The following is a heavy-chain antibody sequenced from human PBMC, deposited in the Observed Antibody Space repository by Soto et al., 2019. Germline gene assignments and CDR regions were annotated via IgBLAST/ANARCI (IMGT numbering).Heavy chain of an antibody. CDR2: IIPILGIA. D-gene: IGHD6-13*01. J-gene: IGHJ5*02. CDR1: GGTISRYT. V-gene: IGHV1-69*04. CDR3: ARELGTYSSSWDNWFDP. Sequence: GASAKAACKASGGTISRYTISWARQAPGQELEWMGRIIPILGIANYAQKFQGRVTITADKSTSTAYMELSSLRSEDTAVYYCARELGTYSSSWDNWFDPWGQGTLVTVSS.